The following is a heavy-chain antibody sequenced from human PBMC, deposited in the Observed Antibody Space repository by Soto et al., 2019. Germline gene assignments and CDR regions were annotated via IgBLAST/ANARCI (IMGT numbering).Heavy chain of an antibody. D-gene: IGHD3-3*01. Sequence: GGSLRLSCAASGFTFNSFWMHWVRQVPGEGLVWVSRFNFDGSRSHYADSVKGRFTVSGDNAKNTLYLQMNNLRAADTAVYYCARNPAYYDFWSGYQRGYFDYWGQGTLVTVSS. CDR3: ARNPAYYDFWSGYQRGYFDY. CDR2: FNFDGSRS. CDR1: GFTFNSFW. V-gene: IGHV3-74*01. J-gene: IGHJ4*02.